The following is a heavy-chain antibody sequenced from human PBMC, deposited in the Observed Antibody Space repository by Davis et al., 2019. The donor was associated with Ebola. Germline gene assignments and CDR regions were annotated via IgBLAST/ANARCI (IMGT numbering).Heavy chain of an antibody. CDR1: GGSISSSSYY. V-gene: IGHV4-39*01. J-gene: IGHJ5*02. CDR3: ARAREGYSGYDFCVHPCPLNWFDP. D-gene: IGHD5-12*01. Sequence: SETLSLTCTVSGGSISSSSYYWGWIRQPPGKGLEWIGSIYYSGSTYYNPSLKSRVTISVDTSKNQFSLKLSSVTAADTAVYYCARAREGYSGYDFCVHPCPLNWFDPWGQGTLVTVSS. CDR2: IYYSGST.